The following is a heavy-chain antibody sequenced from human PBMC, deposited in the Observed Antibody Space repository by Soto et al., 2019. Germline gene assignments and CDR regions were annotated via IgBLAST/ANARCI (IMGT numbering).Heavy chain of an antibody. CDR2: IYYSGST. V-gene: IGHV4-59*08. CDR3: ARRYATCIDF. Sequence: SETLSLTCTVSGGSISSYYWSWIRQPPGEGLEWIGYIYYSGSTNYNPSLKSRVTISVDTSKNQFSLKLSSVTAADTAVYYCARRYATCIDFRGPGILVTVFS. J-gene: IGHJ4*02. CDR1: GGSISSYY. D-gene: IGHD2-15*01.